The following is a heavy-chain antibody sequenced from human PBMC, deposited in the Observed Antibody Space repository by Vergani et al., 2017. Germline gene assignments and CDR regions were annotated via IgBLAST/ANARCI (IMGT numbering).Heavy chain of an antibody. CDR3: ARGRGWLLLAWFDR. Sequence: QVQLVQSGAEVKKPGASVKVSCKASGYTFTSYDINWVRQAAGQGLEWMGWMNPNSGNTGYAQKFQGRVTMTRNISISTAYMEMSSLSSEDTAVYYCARGRGWLLLAWFDRWGQGTLVTVSS. CDR2: MNPNSGNT. V-gene: IGHV1-8*01. D-gene: IGHD2-15*01. J-gene: IGHJ5*02. CDR1: GYTFTSYD.